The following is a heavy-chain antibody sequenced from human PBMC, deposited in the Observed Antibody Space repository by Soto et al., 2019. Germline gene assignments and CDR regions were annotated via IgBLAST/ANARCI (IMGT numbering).Heavy chain of an antibody. D-gene: IGHD3-10*01. V-gene: IGHV1-2*04. J-gene: IGHJ3*02. CDR1: GYTFTGYY. CDR3: AITYYYGSGSYYGDAFDI. Sequence: GASVKVSCKASGYTFTGYYMHWVRQAPGQGLEWMGWINPNSGGTNYAQKFQGWVTMTRDTSISTAYMELSRLRSDDTAVYYCAITYYYGSGSYYGDAFDIWGQGTMVTVSS. CDR2: INPNSGGT.